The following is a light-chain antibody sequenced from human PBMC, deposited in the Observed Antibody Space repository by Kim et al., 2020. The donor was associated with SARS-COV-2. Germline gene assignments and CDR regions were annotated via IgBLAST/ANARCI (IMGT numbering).Light chain of an antibody. CDR3: QSFDTSVRSVL. V-gene: IGLV1-40*01. J-gene: IGLJ3*02. CDR1: GYNIGAGYV. CDR2: GNN. Sequence: QRDTTSCTGSGYNIGAGYVVHWYQQHPGKVPKLLIYGNNHRPSGFPDRFSGSKSGTSASLAITGLQTEDEADYYCQSFDTSVRSVLFGGGTKVTVL.